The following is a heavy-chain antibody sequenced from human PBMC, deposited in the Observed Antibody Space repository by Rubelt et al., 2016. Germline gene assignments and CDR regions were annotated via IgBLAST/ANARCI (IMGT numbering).Heavy chain of an antibody. CDR3: ARHLGYCSSTSCSFFDY. Sequence: LEWIGEINHSGSTNYNPSLKSRVTISVDTSKNQFSLKLSSVTAADTAVYYCARHLGYCSSTSCSFFDYWGQGTLVTVSS. J-gene: IGHJ4*02. D-gene: IGHD2-2*01. CDR2: INHSGST. V-gene: IGHV4-34*01.